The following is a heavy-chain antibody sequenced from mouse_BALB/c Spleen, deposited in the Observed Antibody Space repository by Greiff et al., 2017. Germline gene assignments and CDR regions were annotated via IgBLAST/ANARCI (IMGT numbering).Heavy chain of an antibody. V-gene: IGHV5-6-4*01. Sequence: EVMLVESGGGLVKPGGSLKLSCAASGFTFSSYTMSWVRQTPEKRLEWVATISSGGSYTYYPDSVKGRFTISRDNAKNTLYLQMSSLKSEDTAMYYCTREEYGNSNAMDYWGQGTSVTVSS. CDR1: GFTFSSYT. D-gene: IGHD2-10*02. CDR3: TREEYGNSNAMDY. CDR2: ISSGGSYT. J-gene: IGHJ4*01.